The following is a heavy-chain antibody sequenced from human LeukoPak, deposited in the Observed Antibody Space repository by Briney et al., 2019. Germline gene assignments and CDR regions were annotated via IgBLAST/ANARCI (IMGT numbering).Heavy chain of an antibody. CDR2: INAGNGNT. J-gene: IGHJ4*02. CDR1: GYTFTSYA. CDR3: ARDPLTGYLDY. D-gene: IGHD3-9*01. Sequence: ASVKLSCKASGYTFTSYAIHWVRQAPGQRLEWMGWINAGNGNTKYSQKFQGRVTITRDTSASTAYMELSSLRSEDTAVYFCARDPLTGYLDYWGQGTLVTVSP. V-gene: IGHV1-3*01.